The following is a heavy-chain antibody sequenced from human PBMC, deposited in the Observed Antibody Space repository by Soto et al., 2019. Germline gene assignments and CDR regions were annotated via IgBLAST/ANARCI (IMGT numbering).Heavy chain of an antibody. CDR1: GFSLSTSGVG. Sequence: QITLKESGPTLVKPTQTLTLTCTFSGFSLSTSGVGVGWIRQPPGKALEWLALIYWDDDKRYSPSLKSRLTITKNTSKTQVVLTMTNRDPVDTATYYCAHRPPPPYYDFWSGYTFWFDPWGQGTLVTVSS. D-gene: IGHD3-3*01. CDR2: IYWDDDK. J-gene: IGHJ5*02. CDR3: AHRPPPPYYDFWSGYTFWFDP. V-gene: IGHV2-5*02.